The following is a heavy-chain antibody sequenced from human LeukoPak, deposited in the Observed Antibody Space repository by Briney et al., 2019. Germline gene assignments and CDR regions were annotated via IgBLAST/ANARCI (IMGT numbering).Heavy chain of an antibody. CDR2: ITPNNGVS. CDR1: GYTFTGYY. CDR3: ATSGSSRSAFDI. D-gene: IGHD3-10*01. Sequence: ASVKVSCKASGYTFTGYYLHWGRQAPGHGLEWMGWITPNNGVSYYAQSFQGRVTMTSATSISTAYVELRSLRSDDTAVYYCATSGSSRSAFDIWGQGTMVTVSS. J-gene: IGHJ3*02. V-gene: IGHV1-2*02.